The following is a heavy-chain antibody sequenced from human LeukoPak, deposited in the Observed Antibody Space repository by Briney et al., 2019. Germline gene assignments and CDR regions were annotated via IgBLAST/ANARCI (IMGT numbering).Heavy chain of an antibody. CDR2: INPNSGDA. CDR3: ARIRDGYNDAYDI. J-gene: IGHJ3*02. D-gene: IGHD5-24*01. V-gene: IGHV1-2*02. CDR1: GYTFISYG. Sequence: ASVKVSFKASGYTFISYGITWVRQAPGQGLERMGWINPNSGDANYAQKFHGRVTMTRDTSISTAYMELSRLRSDDTAIYYCARIRDGYNDAYDIWGQGTVVTVPS.